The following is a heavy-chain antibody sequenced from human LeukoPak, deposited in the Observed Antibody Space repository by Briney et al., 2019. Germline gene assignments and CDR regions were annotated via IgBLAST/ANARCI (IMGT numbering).Heavy chain of an antibody. Sequence: SGGSLRLSCAASGFIFSSYEMNGVRQAPGKGLGWVSYISSSGSIIYYASSVNGRFTISRDNAKNSLYLQMNSLRAEDTAVYYCVRGSPYNWFDPGGQGTLVTVSA. CDR1: GFIFSSYE. CDR3: VRGSPYNWFDP. J-gene: IGHJ5*02. V-gene: IGHV3-48*03. CDR2: ISSSGSII.